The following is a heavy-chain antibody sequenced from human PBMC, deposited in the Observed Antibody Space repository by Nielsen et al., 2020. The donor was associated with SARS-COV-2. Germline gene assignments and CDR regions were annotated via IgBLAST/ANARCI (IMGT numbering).Heavy chain of an antibody. Sequence: LRLSCTVSGGSISSGGYYWSWIRQHPGKGLEWIGYIYYSGSTYYNPSLKSRVTISVDTSKNQFSLKLSSVTAADTAVYYCARGSFDQLLIADNWFDPWGQGTLVTVSS. CDR3: ARGSFDQLLIADNWFDP. V-gene: IGHV4-31*03. D-gene: IGHD2-2*01. J-gene: IGHJ5*02. CDR1: GGSISSGGYY. CDR2: IYYSGST.